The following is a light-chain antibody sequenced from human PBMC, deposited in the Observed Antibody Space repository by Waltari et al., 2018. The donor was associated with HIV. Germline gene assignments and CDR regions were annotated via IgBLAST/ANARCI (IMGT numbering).Light chain of an antibody. CDR2: EVT. Sequence: QSALTQPPSVSGSLGQSVTISSPGTSSDIGSYNRVSWYQQSPGPAPKLRIYEVTHRPSGVPVRFSGSKSGNTASLTISGLQADDEADYYCSSYTTSSTWVFGGGTKLTVL. CDR3: SSYTTSSTWV. CDR1: SSDIGSYNR. J-gene: IGLJ3*02. V-gene: IGLV2-18*02.